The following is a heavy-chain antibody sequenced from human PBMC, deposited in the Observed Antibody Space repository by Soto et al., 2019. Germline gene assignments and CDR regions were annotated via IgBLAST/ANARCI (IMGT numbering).Heavy chain of an antibody. CDR2: ISGSGGST. Sequence: PGGSLRLSCAASGFTFSSYAMSWVRQAPGKGLEWVSAISGSGGSTYYADSVKGRFTISRDNSKNTLYLQMNSLRAEDTAVYYCAKTNYYDSAYYYGMDVWGQGTTVTVS. CDR1: GFTFSSYA. J-gene: IGHJ6*01. V-gene: IGHV3-23*01. CDR3: AKTNYYDSAYYYGMDV. D-gene: IGHD3-22*01.